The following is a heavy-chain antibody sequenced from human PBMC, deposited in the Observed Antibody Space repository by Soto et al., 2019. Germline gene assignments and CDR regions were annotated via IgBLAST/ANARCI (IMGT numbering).Heavy chain of an antibody. CDR1: GGSISSGGYY. V-gene: IGHV4-31*03. Sequence: SETLSLTCTVSGGSISSGGYYWSWIRQHPGKGLEWIGYIYYSGSTYYNPSLKSRVTISVDTSKNQFSLKLSSVTAADTAVYYCARRYPTWFDPWGQGTLVTVSS. D-gene: IGHD3-16*02. CDR3: ARRYPTWFDP. J-gene: IGHJ5*02. CDR2: IYYSGST.